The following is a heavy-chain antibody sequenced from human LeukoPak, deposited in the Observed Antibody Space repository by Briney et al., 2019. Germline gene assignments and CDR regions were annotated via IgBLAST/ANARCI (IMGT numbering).Heavy chain of an antibody. J-gene: IGHJ4*02. Sequence: GGSLRLSCAASGFTVSSNYMNWVRQAPGEGLEWVSVIYSGDGTYYADSVKGRFTTSRDNSKNTLYLHMNSLSAADTAVDYCAREPAARGYWGQGTLVTVSS. CDR3: AREPAARGY. CDR2: IYSGDGT. V-gene: IGHV3-66*01. CDR1: GFTVSSNY. D-gene: IGHD2-2*01.